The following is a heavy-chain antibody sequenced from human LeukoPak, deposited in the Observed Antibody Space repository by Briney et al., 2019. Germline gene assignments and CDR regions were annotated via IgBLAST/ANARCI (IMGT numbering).Heavy chain of an antibody. CDR1: GGSFSGYY. D-gene: IGHD2-2*01. CDR2: INHSGST. J-gene: IGHJ3*02. V-gene: IGHV4-34*01. CDR3: ARARFIVVVPAAIDIDAFDI. Sequence: SETLSLTCAVYGGSFSGYYWSWIRQPPGKGLEWIGEINHSGSTNYNPSLKSRVTTSVDTSKNQFSLKLSSVTAADTAVYYCARARFIVVVPAAIDIDAFDIWGQGTMVTVSS.